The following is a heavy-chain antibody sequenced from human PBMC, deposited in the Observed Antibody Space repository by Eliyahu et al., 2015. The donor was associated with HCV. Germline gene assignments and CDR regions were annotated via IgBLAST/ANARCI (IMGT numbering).Heavy chain of an antibody. CDR1: GFTFSNYN. CDR2: ISXSSDTI. V-gene: IGHV3-48*01. Sequence: EVQLVESGGGLVQPGGSLRPSCAAXGFTFSNYNMTWVRQTPGKGLGWVSYISXSSDTIYYADSVXGRFTISRDNAKNSLYLQMNGLRAEDTAVYYCARRIGASAWQWLYWGQGTQVTVSS. CDR3: ARRIGASAWQWLY. D-gene: IGHD6-19*01. J-gene: IGHJ4*02.